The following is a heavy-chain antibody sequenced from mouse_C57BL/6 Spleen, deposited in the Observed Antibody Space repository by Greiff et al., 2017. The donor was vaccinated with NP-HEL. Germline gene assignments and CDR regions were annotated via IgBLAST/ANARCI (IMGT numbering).Heavy chain of an antibody. D-gene: IGHD2-3*01. CDR1: GYTFTDYE. J-gene: IGHJ2*01. CDR3: TRTHDGYRDYFDY. Sequence: VQLQQSGAELVRPGASVTLSCKASGYTFTDYEMHWVKQTPVHGLEWIGAIDPETGGTAYNQKFKGKAILTADKSSSTAYMELRSLTSEDSAVYYCTRTHDGYRDYFDYWGQGTTLTVSS. V-gene: IGHV1-15*01. CDR2: IDPETGGT.